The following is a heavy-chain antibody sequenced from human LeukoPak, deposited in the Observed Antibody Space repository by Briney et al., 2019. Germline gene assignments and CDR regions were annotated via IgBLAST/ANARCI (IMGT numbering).Heavy chain of an antibody. Sequence: GGSLRLSCAASGFTFSSYAINWVRQAPGKGLDWVSAISPSGNSIYYADPVRGRFIVSRDNSKNTVYLQMNSLRAEDTAVYHCAKDIQCTYWGQGTLVTVSS. CDR3: AKDIQCTY. D-gene: IGHD2-21*01. J-gene: IGHJ4*02. V-gene: IGHV3-23*01. CDR1: GFTFSSYA. CDR2: ISPSGNSI.